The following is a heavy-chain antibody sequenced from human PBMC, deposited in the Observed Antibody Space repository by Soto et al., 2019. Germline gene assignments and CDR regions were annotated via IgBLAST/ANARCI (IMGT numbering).Heavy chain of an antibody. D-gene: IGHD6-6*01. CDR2: ISWNSGSI. J-gene: IGHJ6*02. Sequence: EVQLVESGGGLVQPGRSLRLSCAASGFTFDDYAMHWVRQAPGKGLEWVSGISWNSGSIGYADSVKGRFTISRDNDKNSLYLQMNSLRAEDTALYYCALGGSSSYYDGMDVWGQGTTVTVSS. V-gene: IGHV3-9*01. CDR1: GFTFDDYA. CDR3: ALGGSSSYYDGMDV.